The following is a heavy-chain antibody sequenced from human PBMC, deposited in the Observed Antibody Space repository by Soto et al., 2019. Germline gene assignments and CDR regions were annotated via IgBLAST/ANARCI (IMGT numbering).Heavy chain of an antibody. CDR3: ARDLAAGDH. CDR1: GYTFTHYY. D-gene: IGHD6-13*01. J-gene: IGHJ4*02. Sequence: QVQLVQSGAEVKKPGASVKVSCRTPGYTFTHYYIHWVRQAPGQGLEWLGIINPASGSTNYAQDFQGRVTLTMDTSTTTVYMELSGVRDEDTAIFYCARDLAAGDHWGQGTLVTVSS. CDR2: INPASGST. V-gene: IGHV1-46*01.